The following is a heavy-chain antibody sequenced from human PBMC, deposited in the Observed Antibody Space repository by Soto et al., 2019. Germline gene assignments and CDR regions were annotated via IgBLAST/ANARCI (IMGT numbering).Heavy chain of an antibody. CDR3: ARVSSWYWPNYYYGMDV. D-gene: IGHD6-13*01. J-gene: IGHJ6*02. Sequence: QVQLVESGGGVVQPGRSLRLSCAASGFTFSSYAMHWVRQAPGKGLEWVAVISYDGSNKYYADSVKGRFTISRDNSKNTLYLQMNSLRAEDTAVYYCARVSSWYWPNYYYGMDVWGQGTTVAVSS. V-gene: IGHV3-30-3*01. CDR2: ISYDGSNK. CDR1: GFTFSSYA.